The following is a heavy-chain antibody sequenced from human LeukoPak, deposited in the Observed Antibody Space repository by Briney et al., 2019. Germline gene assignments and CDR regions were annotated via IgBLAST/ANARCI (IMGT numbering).Heavy chain of an antibody. Sequence: ASVKVSCKASGYTFTSYDINWVRQATGQGLEWMGWMNPNSGNTGYAQKFQGRVTMTRNTSISTAYMELSSLRSEDTAVYYCARGVPLLLWFGELLSYTSHPRFDPWGQGTLVTVSS. D-gene: IGHD3-10*01. CDR3: ARGVPLLLWFGELLSYTSHPRFDP. V-gene: IGHV1-8*02. CDR2: MNPNSGNT. J-gene: IGHJ5*02. CDR1: GYTFTSYD.